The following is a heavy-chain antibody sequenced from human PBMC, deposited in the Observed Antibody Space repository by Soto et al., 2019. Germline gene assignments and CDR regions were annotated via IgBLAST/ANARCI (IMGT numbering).Heavy chain of an antibody. D-gene: IGHD3-10*01. CDR2: INPNSGGT. CDR1: GYTFTGYY. V-gene: IGHV1-2*04. J-gene: IGHJ3*02. Sequence: ASVKVSCKASGYTFTGYYMHWVRQAPGQGLEWMGWINPNSGGTNYAQKFQGWVTMTRDTSISTAYMELSRLRSDDTAVYSCASGGGSGSYYTPPDAFDIWGQGTMVTVSS. CDR3: ASGGGSGSYYTPPDAFDI.